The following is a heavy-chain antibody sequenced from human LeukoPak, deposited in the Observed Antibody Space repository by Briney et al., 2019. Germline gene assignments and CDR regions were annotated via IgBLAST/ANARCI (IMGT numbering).Heavy chain of an antibody. J-gene: IGHJ3*02. CDR1: GFIFSSYW. CDR2: IKDDGNEQ. CDR3: ARDPYFDAFDM. V-gene: IGHV3-7*01. D-gene: IGHD3-3*01. Sequence: TGGSPRLSCVASGFIFSSYWMSWVRQAPGKWLEWVANIKDDGNEQYYVDSVRGRFTIFRDNAKNSLYLQMNSLRVEDTAMYYCARDPYFDAFDMWGQGTMVTVSS.